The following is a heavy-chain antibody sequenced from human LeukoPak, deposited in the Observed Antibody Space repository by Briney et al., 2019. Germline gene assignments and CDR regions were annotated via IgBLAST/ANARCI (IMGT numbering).Heavy chain of an antibody. J-gene: IGHJ4*02. D-gene: IGHD5-24*01. CDR3: ARGEGHGYRNYYFDY. V-gene: IGHV4-59*01. CDR1: GGSISSYY. CDR2: IYYSGSA. Sequence: SETLSLTCTVSGGSISSYYWSWIRQPPGKGLEWIGYIYYSGSANYNPSLKSRVTISLDTSKNQFSLRLSSVAAADTAVYYCARGEGHGYRNYYFDYWGQGTLVTVSS.